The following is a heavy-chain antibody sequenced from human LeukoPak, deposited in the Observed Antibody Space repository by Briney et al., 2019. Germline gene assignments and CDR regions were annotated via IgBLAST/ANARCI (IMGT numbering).Heavy chain of an antibody. CDR3: AKDTNEEYYFDY. CDR1: GFTFSSYG. Sequence: GGSLRLSCAASGFTFSSYGMHWVRQAPGKGLEWVAFIRYDGSNKYYADSVKGRFTISRDNSKNTLYLQMNSLRAEDTALYYCAKDTNEEYYFDYWGQGTLVTVSS. D-gene: IGHD1-1*01. V-gene: IGHV3-30*02. CDR2: IRYDGSNK. J-gene: IGHJ4*02.